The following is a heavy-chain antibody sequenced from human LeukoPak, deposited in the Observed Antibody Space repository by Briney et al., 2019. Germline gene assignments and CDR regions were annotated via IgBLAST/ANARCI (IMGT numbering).Heavy chain of an antibody. CDR2: INHSGST. CDR1: GGSFSGYY. V-gene: IGHV4-34*01. J-gene: IGHJ3*02. Sequence: PSETPSLTCAVYGGSFSGYYWSWIRQPPGRGLEWIGEINHSGSTNYNPSLKSRVTISVDTSKNQFSLKLSSVTAADTAVYYCARLYDSSGYYLDAFDIWGQGTMVTVSS. D-gene: IGHD3-22*01. CDR3: ARLYDSSGYYLDAFDI.